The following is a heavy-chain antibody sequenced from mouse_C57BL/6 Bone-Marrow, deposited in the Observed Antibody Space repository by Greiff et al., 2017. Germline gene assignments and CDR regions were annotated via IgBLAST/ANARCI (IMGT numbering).Heavy chain of an antibody. J-gene: IGHJ1*03. CDR2: IYPRSGNT. CDR3: QSYYYGSSYVYFDV. CDR1: GYTFTSYG. Sequence: QVQLQQSGAELARPGASVKLSCKASGYTFTSYGISWVKQRTGQGLEWIGEIYPRSGNTYYNEKFKGKATLTADKSSSTAYMELRSLTSEDSAVYFCQSYYYGSSYVYFDVWGTGTTVTVSS. D-gene: IGHD1-1*01. V-gene: IGHV1-81*01.